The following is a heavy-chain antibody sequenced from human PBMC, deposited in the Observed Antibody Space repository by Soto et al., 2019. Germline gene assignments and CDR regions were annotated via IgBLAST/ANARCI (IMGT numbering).Heavy chain of an antibody. V-gene: IGHV5-51*01. D-gene: IGHD6-6*01. CDR3: ARLDSRSSPTSYGMDV. Sequence: GESLKISCKGSGYSFTSYWIGWVRQMPGKGLEWMGIIYPGDSDTRYSPSFQGQVTISADKSISTAYLQWSSLKASDTAMYYCARLDSRSSPTSYGMDVWGQGTTVTVSS. CDR1: GYSFTSYW. CDR2: IYPGDSDT. J-gene: IGHJ6*02.